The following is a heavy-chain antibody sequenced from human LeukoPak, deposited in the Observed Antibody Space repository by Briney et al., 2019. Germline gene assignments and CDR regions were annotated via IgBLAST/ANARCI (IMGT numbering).Heavy chain of an antibody. CDR1: GFTFNNFG. V-gene: IGHV3-33*01. D-gene: IGHD3-10*01. Sequence: GGSLRLSCAASGFTFNNFGIHCVRQAPGKGLEWVAVIWYDGTKKYYADSVKGRFTISRDSSKNTLFLQMNSLRAEDTAVYYCARGSFGVDYWGQGTLVTISS. CDR3: ARGSFGVDY. J-gene: IGHJ4*02. CDR2: IWYDGTKK.